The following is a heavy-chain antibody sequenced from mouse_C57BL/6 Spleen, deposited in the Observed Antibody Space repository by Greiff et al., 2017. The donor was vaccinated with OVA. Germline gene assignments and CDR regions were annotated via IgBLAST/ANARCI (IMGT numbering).Heavy chain of an antibody. CDR2: IYPGNSDT. CDR1: GYTFTSYW. CDR3: TRITTVVADYAMDY. D-gene: IGHD1-1*01. J-gene: IGHJ4*01. Sequence: EVKVEESGTVLARPGASVKMSCKTSGYTFTSYWMHWVKQRPGQGLEWIGAIYPGNSDTSYNQKFKGKAKLTAVTSASTAYMELSSLTNEDSAVYYCTRITTVVADYAMDYWGQGTSVTVSS. V-gene: IGHV1-5*01.